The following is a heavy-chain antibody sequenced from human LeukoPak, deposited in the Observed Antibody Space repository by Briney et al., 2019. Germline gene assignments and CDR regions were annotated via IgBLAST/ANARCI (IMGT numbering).Heavy chain of an antibody. Sequence: SETLSLTCAVYGGSFSGYYWIWIRQPPGKGLEWIGEINHSGSTNYNPSLKSRVTISVDTSKNQFSLKLSSVTAADTAVYYCARGGPLLGYCSRTSCYAGYYFDYWGQGTLVTVSS. CDR2: INHSGST. CDR3: ARGGPLLGYCSRTSCYAGYYFDY. J-gene: IGHJ4*02. CDR1: GGSFSGYY. V-gene: IGHV4-34*01. D-gene: IGHD2-2*01.